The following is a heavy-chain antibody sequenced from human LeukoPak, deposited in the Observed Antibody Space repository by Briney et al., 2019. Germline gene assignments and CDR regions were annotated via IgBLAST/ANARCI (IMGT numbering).Heavy chain of an antibody. CDR3: ARRYGGWGAFDI. J-gene: IGHJ3*02. D-gene: IGHD4-23*01. V-gene: IGHV3-23*01. CDR2: ISGDGRAT. Sequence: GGSLRLSCAASEFTYTAYAMSWVRQAPGKGLGWVSTISGDGRATFYADAVKGGYTISRDGSKTTLFLQMNSLRAEDTAMYYCARRYGGWGAFDIWGQGTVVTVSS. CDR1: EFTYTAYA.